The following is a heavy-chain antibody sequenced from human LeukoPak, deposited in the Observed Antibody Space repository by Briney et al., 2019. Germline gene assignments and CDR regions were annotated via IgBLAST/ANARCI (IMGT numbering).Heavy chain of an antibody. Sequence: PSETLSLTCAVSGDSISTGGYSWNWIRQPPGKGLGWIGYIYNSGSTYYNTSLKRRVTMSIDRPKNQFSLKLSSVTAADTAVYYCARAPNYFDSSGYSVGWFDPWGQGTLVTVSS. D-gene: IGHD3-22*01. CDR2: IYNSGST. CDR1: GDSISTGGYS. J-gene: IGHJ5*02. V-gene: IGHV4-30-2*01. CDR3: ARAPNYFDSSGYSVGWFDP.